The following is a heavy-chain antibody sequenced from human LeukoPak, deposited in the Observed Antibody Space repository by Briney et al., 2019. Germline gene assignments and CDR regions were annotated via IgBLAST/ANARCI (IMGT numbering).Heavy chain of an antibody. V-gene: IGHV3-21*01. CDR3: ARVVPAAWFDY. Sequence: GGSLRLSCAASGFTFGSYSMNWVRQAPGKGLEWVSSISSSSSYIYYADSVKGRLTISRDNAKNSLYLQMNSLRAEDTAVYYCARVVPAAWFDYWGQGTLVTVSS. CDR2: ISSSSSYI. CDR1: GFTFGSYS. D-gene: IGHD2-2*01. J-gene: IGHJ4*02.